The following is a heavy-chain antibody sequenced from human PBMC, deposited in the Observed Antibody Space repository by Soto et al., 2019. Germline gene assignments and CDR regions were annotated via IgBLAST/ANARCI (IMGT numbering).Heavy chain of an antibody. CDR2: INAGNGNT. CDR1: GYTFTNFA. D-gene: IGHD3-10*01. J-gene: IGHJ6*02. CDR3: VCGSGSYYEYYYGMDV. V-gene: IGHV1-3*01. Sequence: GASVKVSCKASGYTFTNFAMHWVRQAPGQRLEWMGWINAGNGNTKYSQKFQGRVSITRDTSASTAYMELSSLRSEDTAVYYCVCGSGSYYEYYYGMDVWGQGTTVTVSS.